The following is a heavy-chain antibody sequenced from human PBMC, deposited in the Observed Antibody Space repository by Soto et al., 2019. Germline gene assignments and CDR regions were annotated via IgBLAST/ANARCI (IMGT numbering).Heavy chain of an antibody. CDR2: MNPKSGNT. J-gene: IGHJ6*03. Sequence: ASVKVSCKASGYTFTSYDINWVRQATGQGLEWMGWMNPKSGNTGYAQKFQGRVTMTRNTSISTAYMELSSLRSEDTAVYYCARGVRSTVTTRYYYYMDVWGKGTTVTVSS. CDR3: ARGVRSTVTTRYYYYMDV. V-gene: IGHV1-8*01. CDR1: GYTFTSYD. D-gene: IGHD4-17*01.